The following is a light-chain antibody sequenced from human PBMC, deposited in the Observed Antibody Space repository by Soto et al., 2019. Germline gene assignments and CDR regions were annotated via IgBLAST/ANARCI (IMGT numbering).Light chain of an antibody. Sequence: DIQMTQSPAFLSMSVGDRLTLSCRASQTISSYLTWYQQKVGEAPKRLIYDASTLESGVPSRFRASGSGTEFTLIITALQREDFATYFCQQTYASPCNFGPGTKVDIK. CDR2: DAS. J-gene: IGKJ3*01. V-gene: IGKV1-39*01. CDR3: QQTYASPCN. CDR1: QTISSY.